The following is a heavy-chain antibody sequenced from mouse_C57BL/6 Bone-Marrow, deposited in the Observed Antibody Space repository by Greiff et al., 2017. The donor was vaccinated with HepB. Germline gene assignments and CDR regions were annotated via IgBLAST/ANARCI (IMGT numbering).Heavy chain of an antibody. D-gene: IGHD1-1*01. Sequence: QVQLKQPGTELVKPGASVKLSCKASGYTFTSYWMHWVKQRPGQGLEWIGNINPSNGGTNYNEKFKSKATLTVDKSSSTAYMQLSSLTSEDSAVYYCARWGYYGSSYRYYAMDYWGQGTSVTVSS. CDR2: INPSNGGT. J-gene: IGHJ4*01. V-gene: IGHV1-53*01. CDR3: ARWGYYGSSYRYYAMDY. CDR1: GYTFTSYW.